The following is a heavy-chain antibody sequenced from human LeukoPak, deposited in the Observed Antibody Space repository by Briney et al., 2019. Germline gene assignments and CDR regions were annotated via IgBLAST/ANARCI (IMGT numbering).Heavy chain of an antibody. J-gene: IGHJ1*01. CDR3: ARSGAGYDFWSGLEYFQH. Sequence: GESLKISCKGSGYSFTSSWIGWVRQMPGKGLEWVGIIYPSDSDTRYGPSFQGQVTVSADKSINTAYLQWSSLKASDTAMYYCARSGAGYDFWSGLEYFQHWGQGTLVTVSS. V-gene: IGHV5-51*01. CDR1: GYSFTSSW. D-gene: IGHD3-3*01. CDR2: IYPSDSDT.